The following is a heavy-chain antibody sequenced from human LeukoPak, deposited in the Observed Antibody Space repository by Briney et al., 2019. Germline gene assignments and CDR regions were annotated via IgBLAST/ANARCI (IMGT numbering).Heavy chain of an antibody. D-gene: IGHD6-13*01. CDR3: ARGVVAAAGRTFDF. V-gene: IGHV4-61*01. Sequence: SETLSLTCTVYGGSISSSSYYWSWIRQPPGKGLEWIGYIYNSGSTSYNPSLKSRVTISLDTSQNQFSLKLSSLTAADTAVYYCARGVVAAAGRTFDFWGQGTLVTVSS. J-gene: IGHJ4*02. CDR1: GGSISSSSYY. CDR2: IYNSGST.